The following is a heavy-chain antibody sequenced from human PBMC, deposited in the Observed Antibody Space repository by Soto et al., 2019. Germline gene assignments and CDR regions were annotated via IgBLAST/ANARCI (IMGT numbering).Heavy chain of an antibody. Sequence: GESLKISCKGSGYSFSTYSIGWVRQMPGKGLEWMGNIHSGDSNARYSPSFQGQVTISVDKSISTAYLQWSSLKASDTALYYCATWRSSNWFAYWGQGTLVTVSS. J-gene: IGHJ1*01. CDR1: GYSFSTYS. CDR3: ATWRSSNWFAY. CDR2: IHSGDSNA. V-gene: IGHV5-51*01. D-gene: IGHD1-20*01.